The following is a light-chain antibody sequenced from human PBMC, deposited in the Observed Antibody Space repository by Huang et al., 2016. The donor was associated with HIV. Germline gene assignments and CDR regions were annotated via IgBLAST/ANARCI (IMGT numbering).Light chain of an antibody. Sequence: EIVLTQSPATLSLSPGERATLSCRASQSVNTFLAWYQRKPGHAPRLLIYDTDKRATGIPARFSGSGSGTDFAISISSLEPEDCAVDYCQRRSNRPLTFGGGTKVEIK. V-gene: IGKV3-11*01. CDR3: QRRSNRPLT. CDR2: DTD. CDR1: QSVNTF. J-gene: IGKJ4*01.